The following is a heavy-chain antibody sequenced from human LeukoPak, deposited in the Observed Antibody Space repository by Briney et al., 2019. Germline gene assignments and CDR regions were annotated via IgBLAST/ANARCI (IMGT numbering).Heavy chain of an antibody. CDR3: ARDPGANYFDY. CDR1: GYIFTSFY. Sequence: ASLKVSCTASGYIFTSFYMHWVRQAPGQGLEWMGWLNPNSGGTKYAQKFQGRVTMTSDTSINTAYMELSRLRSDDTAVYYCARDPGANYFDYWGQGTLVTVSS. D-gene: IGHD7-27*01. V-gene: IGHV1-2*02. J-gene: IGHJ4*02. CDR2: LNPNSGGT.